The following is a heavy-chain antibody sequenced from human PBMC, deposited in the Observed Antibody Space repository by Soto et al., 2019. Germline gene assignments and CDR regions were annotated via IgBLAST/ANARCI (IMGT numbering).Heavy chain of an antibody. V-gene: IGHV1-69*12. Sequence: QVQLVQSGAEVKKPGSSVKVSCSASGRTCSSYAISWVRQAPGQGLEWMGGIIPIFGTADYAQKCQGSVTSTADATKSTAYVELSSLRSEDTAVYYGAKNPEHYYYGMDVWGQGTTVTVSS. D-gene: IGHD2-21*01. CDR1: GRTCSSYA. J-gene: IGHJ6*02. CDR2: IIPIFGTA. CDR3: AKNPEHYYYGMDV.